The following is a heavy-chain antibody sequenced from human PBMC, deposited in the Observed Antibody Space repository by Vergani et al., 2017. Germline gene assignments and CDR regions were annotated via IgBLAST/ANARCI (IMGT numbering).Heavy chain of an antibody. J-gene: IGHJ3*02. CDR2: ISSSSSYT. CDR1: GFTFSDYY. Sequence: QVQLVESGGGLVKPGGSLRLSCAASGFTFSDYYMSWIRQAPGKGLEWVSYISSSSSYTNYADSVKGRFTISRDNAKNSLYLQMNSLRAEDTAVYYCARGGSSWYETDAFDIWGQGTMVTVSS. D-gene: IGHD6-13*01. CDR3: ARGGSSWYETDAFDI. V-gene: IGHV3-11*06.